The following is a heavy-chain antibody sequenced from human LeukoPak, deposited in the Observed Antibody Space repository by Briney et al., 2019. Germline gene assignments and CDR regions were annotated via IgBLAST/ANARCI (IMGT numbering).Heavy chain of an antibody. CDR2: ISSGSSSI. J-gene: IGHJ5*02. CDR3: ASRYSSGLTQNWFDP. D-gene: IGHD6-19*01. Sequence: GGSLRLSCAASGFTFSVFSMNWVRQGPGKGLEWVSSISSGSSSIYYADSVKGRFTISRDNAKNSLYLQMNSLRAEDTAVYYCASRYSSGLTQNWFDPWGQGTLVTVSS. CDR1: GFTFSVFS. V-gene: IGHV3-21*01.